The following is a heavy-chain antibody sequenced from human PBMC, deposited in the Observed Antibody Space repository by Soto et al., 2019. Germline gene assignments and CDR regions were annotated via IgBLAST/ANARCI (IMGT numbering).Heavy chain of an antibody. CDR2: TYYRSKWYN. CDR3: ARGGGAAAGTYYYYALDV. D-gene: IGHD6-13*01. CDR1: GDSVSSNSAA. Sequence: SQTLSLTCAISGDSVSSNSAAWNWIRQSPSRGLEWLGRTYYRSKWYNDYAVSVKSRITINPDTSKNQFSLQLNSVTPEDTAVYYCARGGGAAAGTYYYYALDVWGQGTTVTVAS. V-gene: IGHV6-1*01. J-gene: IGHJ6*02.